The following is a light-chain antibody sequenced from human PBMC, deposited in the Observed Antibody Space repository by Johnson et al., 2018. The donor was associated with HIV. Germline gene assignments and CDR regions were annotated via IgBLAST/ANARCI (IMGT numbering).Light chain of an antibody. CDR2: DNN. J-gene: IGLJ1*01. CDR1: SSNIGNNY. V-gene: IGLV1-51*01. CDR3: GTWDSSLSAFYV. Sequence: QSVLTQPPSVSAAPGQKVTISCSGISSNIGNNYVSWYQQLPGTAPKLLIYDNNKRPSGIPDRFSASRSGTSATLGITGLQTGDEADYYWGTWDSSLSAFYVFGTGTKVTVL.